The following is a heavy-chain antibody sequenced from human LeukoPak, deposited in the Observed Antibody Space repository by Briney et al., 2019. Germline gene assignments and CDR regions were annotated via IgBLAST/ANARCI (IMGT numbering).Heavy chain of an antibody. CDR3: AKDRSGGVNHYFDY. CDR2: ISYEGSNK. D-gene: IGHD6-25*01. Sequence: GRSLRLSCAASGVTFSSYGMHGVRQAPGKGLEWVAVISYEGSNKYYADSVKGRFTISRDNSKNTMYLQMNSLRAEDTAVYYCAKDRSGGVNHYFDYWGQGPLVTVSS. V-gene: IGHV3-30*18. J-gene: IGHJ4*02. CDR1: GVTFSSYG.